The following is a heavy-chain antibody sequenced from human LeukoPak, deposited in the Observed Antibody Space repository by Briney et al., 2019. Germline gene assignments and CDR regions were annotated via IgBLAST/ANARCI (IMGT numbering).Heavy chain of an antibody. V-gene: IGHV3-7*04. J-gene: IGHJ5*02. Sequence: GGSLRLSCAASGFTFSNYWMTWVRQAPGKGLELVANIKQDGSEKYYADSVKGRFTISRDNAKNSVYLQMNSLRAEDTAVYYCARVVTWFDPWGQGSLVTVSS. CDR2: IKQDGSEK. CDR3: ARVVTWFDP. CDR1: GFTFSNYW.